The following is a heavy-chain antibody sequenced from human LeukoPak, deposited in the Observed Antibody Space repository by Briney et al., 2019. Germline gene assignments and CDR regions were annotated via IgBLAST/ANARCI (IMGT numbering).Heavy chain of an antibody. CDR3: ARDTNYYDSSGYYSGSDFDY. CDR2: ISGSGSST. J-gene: IGHJ4*02. Sequence: GGSLRLSCAASGFTFSYYAMSWVRRAPGKGLEWVSSISGSGSSTYYADSVKGRFTISRDDAKNTLYLQMNSLRAEDTAVYYCARDTNYYDSSGYYSGSDFDYWGQGTLVTVSS. CDR1: GFTFSYYA. D-gene: IGHD3-22*01. V-gene: IGHV3-23*01.